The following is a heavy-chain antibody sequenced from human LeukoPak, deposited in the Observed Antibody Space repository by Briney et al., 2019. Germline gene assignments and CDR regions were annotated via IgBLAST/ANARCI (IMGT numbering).Heavy chain of an antibody. Sequence: GGSLRLSCAASGFTFSSYAMHWVRQAPGKGLEWVAVISYDGSNKYYADSVKGRFTISRDNSKNTLYLQMNSLRAEDTAVYYCARPGYGDYYFDYWGQGTLVTVSS. D-gene: IGHD4-17*01. CDR3: ARPGYGDYYFDY. J-gene: IGHJ4*02. V-gene: IGHV3-30*04. CDR2: ISYDGSNK. CDR1: GFTFSSYA.